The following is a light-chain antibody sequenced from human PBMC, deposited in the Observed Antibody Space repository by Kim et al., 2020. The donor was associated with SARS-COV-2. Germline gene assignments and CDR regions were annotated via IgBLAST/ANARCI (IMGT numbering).Light chain of an antibody. CDR2: RDS. CDR1: NIGSKN. V-gene: IGLV3-9*01. CDR3: QVWDSSNWV. Sequence: SVALGQTARITCGGNNIGSKNVHGYQQKPGQAPVLVIYRDSNRPSGIPERFSGSNSGNTATLTISRAQAGDEADYYCQVWDSSNWVFGGGTQLTVL. J-gene: IGLJ3*02.